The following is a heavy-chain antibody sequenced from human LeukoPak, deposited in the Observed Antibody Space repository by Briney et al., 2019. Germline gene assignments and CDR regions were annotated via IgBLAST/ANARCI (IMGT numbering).Heavy chain of an antibody. J-gene: IGHJ4*02. CDR3: SRCQYNSSPDY. V-gene: IGHV3-11*03. Sequence: GGSLRLSCAASGFTFRDYSMSWIRQAPGKGLEWISYIDDSSSYTSYADSVKGRFTISRDNAKNSLYLQVNSLRADDTAVYFCSRCQYNSSPDYWGQGTLVTVSS. D-gene: IGHD3-22*01. CDR2: IDDSSSYT. CDR1: GFTFRDYS.